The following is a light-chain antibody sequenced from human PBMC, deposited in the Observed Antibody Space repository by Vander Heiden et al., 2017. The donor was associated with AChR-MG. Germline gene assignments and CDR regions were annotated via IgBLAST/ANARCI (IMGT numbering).Light chain of an antibody. J-gene: IGKJ2*01. Sequence: DIQMTQSPSSLSASAGDRVTITCRASQSVATYLNWYQQIAGKAPKLLIYAASSWQSGVPSRFSGSGSGTDFTLTISSLQPEDFATYYCQQSFTPSSTLGQGTKLDIK. V-gene: IGKV1-39*01. CDR3: QQSFTPSST. CDR2: AAS. CDR1: QSVATY.